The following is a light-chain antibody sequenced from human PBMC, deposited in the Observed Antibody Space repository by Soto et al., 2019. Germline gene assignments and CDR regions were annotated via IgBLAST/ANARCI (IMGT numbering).Light chain of an antibody. Sequence: QSVLTQPPSASGSPGQSVTISCAGTSSDVGGYNYVSWYQQYPGKVPKLMIYEVSERPSGVPDRFSGSRSGNTASLTISGLQPEDEGDYYCSAYTARSTLVFGGGTKLTVL. CDR2: EVS. V-gene: IGLV2-8*01. CDR3: SAYTARSTLV. CDR1: SSDVGGYNY. J-gene: IGLJ3*02.